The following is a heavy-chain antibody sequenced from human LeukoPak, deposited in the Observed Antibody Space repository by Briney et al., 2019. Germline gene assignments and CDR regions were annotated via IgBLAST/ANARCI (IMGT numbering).Heavy chain of an antibody. D-gene: IGHD1-14*01. CDR2: IFYSGST. V-gene: IGHV4-59*02. Sequence: SGTLSLTCTVSGASVSSYYWSWIRQPPGKGLEWIGYIFYSGSTNYNPSLKSRVTISVDTSKNQFSLKLSSVTAADTAVYYCARAPGGNPTTHYFDYWGQGTLVTVSS. CDR1: GASVSSYY. J-gene: IGHJ4*02. CDR3: ARAPGGNPTTHYFDY.